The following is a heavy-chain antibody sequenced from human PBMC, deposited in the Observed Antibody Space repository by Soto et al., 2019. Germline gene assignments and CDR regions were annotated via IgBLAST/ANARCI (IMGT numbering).Heavy chain of an antibody. V-gene: IGHV1-69*12. D-gene: IGHD3-16*01. J-gene: IGHJ5*02. CDR1: GGTFSSYA. CDR3: ARDHEGGVWFDP. Sequence: QVQLVQSGAEVKKPGSSVKVSCKASGGTFSSYAISWVRQAPGQGLEWMGGIIPIFGTANYAQKFQGRVTITAEESTSTAYMELRSLRSEDTAVYYCARDHEGGVWFDPWGQGTLVAVSS. CDR2: IIPIFGTA.